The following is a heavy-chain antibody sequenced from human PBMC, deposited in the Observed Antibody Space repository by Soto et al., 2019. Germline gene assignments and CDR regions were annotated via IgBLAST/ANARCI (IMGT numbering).Heavy chain of an antibody. Sequence: EVQLLDSGGGMVQPGGSLRLSCAASGFTFSSYAMNWVRQAPGKGLEWVSVISGSGDSTYYADSVKGRFTISRDNSESSLYLQMNSLRTEDTAVYYCARRGPGIFFDYWGQGTLVTVSS. J-gene: IGHJ4*02. V-gene: IGHV3-23*01. CDR2: ISGSGDST. D-gene: IGHD6-13*01. CDR1: GFTFSSYA. CDR3: ARRGPGIFFDY.